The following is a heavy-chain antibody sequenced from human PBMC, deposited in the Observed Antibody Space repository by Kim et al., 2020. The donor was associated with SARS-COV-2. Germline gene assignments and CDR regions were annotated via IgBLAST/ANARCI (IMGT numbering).Heavy chain of an antibody. V-gene: IGHV3-74*01. Sequence: GGSLRLSCVASGFTFSSYWMHWVRQAPGKGLVWVSRVNSDGSSKSYADSVKGRFTISRDNARNTLYLQMNSLRAEDTAVYYCASLSTDDVWDKCDDGGQG. J-gene: IGHJ4*02. D-gene: IGHD3-16*01. CDR1: GFTFSSYW. CDR2: VNSDGSSK. CDR3: ASLSTDDVWDKCDD.